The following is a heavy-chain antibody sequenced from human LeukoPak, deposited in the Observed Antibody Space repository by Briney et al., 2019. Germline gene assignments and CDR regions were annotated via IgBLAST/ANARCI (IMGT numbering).Heavy chain of an antibody. D-gene: IGHD6-13*01. Sequence: GGSLRLSCAASGFTFSSYAMHWVRQAPGKGLEWVAVISYDGSNKYYADSVKARFTISRDNSKNTLYLQMNSLRAEDTAVYYCARQSSSWYYFDYWGQGTLVTVSS. V-gene: IGHV3-30*04. CDR1: GFTFSSYA. J-gene: IGHJ4*02. CDR2: ISYDGSNK. CDR3: ARQSSSWYYFDY.